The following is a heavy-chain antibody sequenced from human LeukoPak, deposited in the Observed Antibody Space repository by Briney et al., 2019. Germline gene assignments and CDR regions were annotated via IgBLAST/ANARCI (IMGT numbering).Heavy chain of an antibody. CDR2: IRYDGSNK. CDR3: AKGPTPYCSGGSCYDWFDP. Sequence: GRSLRLSCAASGFTFSSYGMHWVRQAPGKGLEWVAFIRYDGSNKYYADSVKGRFTISRDNSKNTLYLQMNSLRAEDTAVYYCAKGPTPYCSGGSCYDWFDPWGQGTLVTVSS. CDR1: GFTFSSYG. D-gene: IGHD2-15*01. J-gene: IGHJ5*02. V-gene: IGHV3-30*02.